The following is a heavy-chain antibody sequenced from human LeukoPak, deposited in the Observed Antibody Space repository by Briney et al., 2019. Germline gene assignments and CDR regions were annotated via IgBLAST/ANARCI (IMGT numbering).Heavy chain of an antibody. D-gene: IGHD2-8*01. CDR2: IHYSGST. V-gene: IGHV4-59*01. Sequence: SETLSLTCTVSGGSISSYYWSWIRQPPGKGLEWIGYIHYSGSTNYNPSLKSRVTISVDTSKNQFSLKLSSVTAADTAVYYCAREFKGYCTNGVCYNDAFDVWGQGTMVTVSS. CDR3: AREFKGYCTNGVCYNDAFDV. J-gene: IGHJ3*01. CDR1: GGSISSYY.